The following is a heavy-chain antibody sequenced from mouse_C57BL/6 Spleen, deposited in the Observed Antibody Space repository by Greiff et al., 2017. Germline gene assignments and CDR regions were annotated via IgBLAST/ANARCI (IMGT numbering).Heavy chain of an antibody. CDR1: GYAFSSSW. J-gene: IGHJ2*01. CDR2: IYPGDGDT. Sequence: QVQLQQSGPELVKPGASVKISCKASGYAFSSSWMNWVKQRPGKGLEWIGRIYPGDGDTNYNGKFKGKATLTADKSSSTAYMQLSSLTSEDSAVYFCARDLLTALDYWGQGTTLTVSS. D-gene: IGHD4-1*01. CDR3: ARDLLTALDY. V-gene: IGHV1-82*01.